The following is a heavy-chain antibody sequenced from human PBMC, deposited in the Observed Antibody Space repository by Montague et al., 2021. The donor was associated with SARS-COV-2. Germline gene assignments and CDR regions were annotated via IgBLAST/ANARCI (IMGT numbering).Heavy chain of an antibody. V-gene: IGHV4-59*01. CDR2: IYYTGST. J-gene: IGHJ4*02. D-gene: IGHD1-1*01. CDR3: ARAQTTGFIANCVNDFDY. Sequence: SETLSLTCTVSGGSISGYYWTWMRQPPGKGLEWLGHIYYTGSTKYNPSLNSRVTISIDTPTTQFSLKLRSVTAADTAVYFCARAQTTGFIANCVNDFDYWGQGTLVTVSS. CDR1: GGSISGYY.